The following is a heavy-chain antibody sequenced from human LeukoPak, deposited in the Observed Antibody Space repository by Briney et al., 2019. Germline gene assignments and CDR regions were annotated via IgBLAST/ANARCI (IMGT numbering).Heavy chain of an antibody. D-gene: IGHD1-7*01. CDR3: ARMGLELRAYYYGMDV. CDR2: INHSGST. V-gene: IGHV4-34*01. CDR1: GGSFSGYY. J-gene: IGHJ6*02. Sequence: SETLSLTCAVYGGSFSGYYWSWIRQPPGKGLEWIGEINHSGSTNYNPSLKSRVTISVDTSKNQFSLKLSSVTAADTAVYYCARMGLELRAYYYGMDVWDQGTTVTVSS.